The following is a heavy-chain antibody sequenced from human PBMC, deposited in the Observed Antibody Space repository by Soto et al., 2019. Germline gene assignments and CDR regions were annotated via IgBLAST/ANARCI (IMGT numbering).Heavy chain of an antibody. V-gene: IGHV1-69*01. CDR2: IITVFQTA. J-gene: IGHJ4*02. Sequence: QEQLVQSGAEVKKPGSSVKVSCKASGGLFSSYPISWVRQVPGQGLEWMGGIITVFQTAYYTQRFQGRVTITADEYTNTAYMELRSLRSEDNAIYACARGVSGYTWFNEFGGQGTLVSVSS. CDR1: GGLFSSYP. CDR3: ARGVSGYTWFNEF. D-gene: IGHD3-22*01.